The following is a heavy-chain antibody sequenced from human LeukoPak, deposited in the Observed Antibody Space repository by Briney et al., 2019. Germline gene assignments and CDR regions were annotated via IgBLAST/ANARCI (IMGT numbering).Heavy chain of an antibody. CDR2: IKSKTDGGTT. CDR1: GFTFSNAW. Sequence: GGSLRLSCAASGFTFSNAWMSWVRQAPGKGLEWVGRIKSKTDGGTTDYAAPVKGRFTISRDDSKNTLYLQMNSLKTEDTAVYYCSRVSSRCGPFPLPMLVPYDAFDIWGQGTMVTVSS. J-gene: IGHJ3*02. CDR3: SRVSSRCGPFPLPMLVPYDAFDI. V-gene: IGHV3-15*01. D-gene: IGHD6-13*01.